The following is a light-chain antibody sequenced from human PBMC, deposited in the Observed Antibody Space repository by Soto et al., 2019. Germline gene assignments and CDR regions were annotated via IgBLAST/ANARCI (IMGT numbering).Light chain of an antibody. CDR2: DAS. J-gene: IGKJ4*01. CDR3: QHRSNWPRT. CDR1: QSVSSY. Sequence: EIVLTQSPATLSLSPGERATLSCRASQSVSSYLAWYQQRPGQAPRLLIYDASHRATGIPARFSGSGSGTDFTPTISSLQAEDFAFYYCQHRSNWPRTFGGGTKVEIK. V-gene: IGKV3-11*01.